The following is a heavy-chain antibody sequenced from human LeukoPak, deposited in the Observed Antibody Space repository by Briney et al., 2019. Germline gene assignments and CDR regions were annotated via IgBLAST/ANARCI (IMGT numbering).Heavy chain of an antibody. CDR2: INAGNGNT. CDR3: ARERYRIVGAPRFDY. V-gene: IGHV1-3*01. CDR1: GYTFPSYA. D-gene: IGHD1-26*01. J-gene: IGHJ4*02. Sequence: GASVKVSCKASGYTFPSYAMHWVRQAAGQRLEWMGWINAGNGNTKYSQKFQGRVTITRDTSASTAYMELSSLRSEDTAVYYCARERYRIVGAPRFDYWGQGTLVTVSP.